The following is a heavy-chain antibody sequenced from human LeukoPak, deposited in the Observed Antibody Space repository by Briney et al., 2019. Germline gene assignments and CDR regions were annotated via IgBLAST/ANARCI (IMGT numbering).Heavy chain of an antibody. CDR1: GFTFSSYS. CDR2: ISSSSRTI. D-gene: IGHD1-26*01. CDR3: ARDAGGSYYFDY. V-gene: IGHV3-48*01. J-gene: IGHJ4*02. Sequence: GGSLRLSCAASGFTFSSYSMNWVRQAPGKGLEWVSYISSSSRTIYYADSVKGRFTISRDNAKSSLYLQMNSLRADDTAVYYCARDAGGSYYFDYWGQGTLVTVSS.